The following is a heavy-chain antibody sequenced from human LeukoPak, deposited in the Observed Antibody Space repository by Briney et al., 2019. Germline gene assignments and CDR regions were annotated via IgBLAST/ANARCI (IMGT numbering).Heavy chain of an antibody. D-gene: IGHD3-22*01. CDR2: MNPNSGNT. J-gene: IGHJ4*02. V-gene: IGHV1-8*01. CDR3: ARVFDSSGYYPYYFDY. CDR1: GYTFTSYD. Sequence: GASVKVSCKASGYTFTSYDINWVRQATGQGLEWMGWMNPNSGNTGYAQKFQGRVTMTRNTSISTAYMELSSLRPEDTAVYYCARVFDSSGYYPYYFDYWGQGTLVTVSS.